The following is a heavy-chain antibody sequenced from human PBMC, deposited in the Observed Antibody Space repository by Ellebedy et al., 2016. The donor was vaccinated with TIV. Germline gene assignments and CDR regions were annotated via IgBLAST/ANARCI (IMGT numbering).Heavy chain of an antibody. D-gene: IGHD3-16*01. V-gene: IGHV3-53*01. CDR3: ASDRGYMDV. J-gene: IGHJ6*03. CDR2: IYSGGST. CDR1: GFTVSSNY. Sequence: GESLKISCAASGFTVSSNYMSWVRQAPGKGLEWVSLIYSGGSTYYADSVKGRFTISRDNSKNTLYLQMNSLRAEDTAVYYCASDRGYMDVWGKGTTVTVSS.